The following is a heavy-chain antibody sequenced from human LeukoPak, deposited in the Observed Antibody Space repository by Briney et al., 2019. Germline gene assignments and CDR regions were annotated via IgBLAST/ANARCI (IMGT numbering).Heavy chain of an antibody. J-gene: IGHJ4*02. CDR3: ARTRPGYSYGYVGY. CDR2: INSDGSST. V-gene: IGHV3-74*01. Sequence: GGSLRLSCAASGFIFSSYWMHWVRQAPGKGLVWVSRINSDGSSTSYADSVKGRFTISRDNAKNTLYLQMNSLRAEDTAVYYCARTRPGYSYGYVGYWGQGTLVTVSS. D-gene: IGHD5-18*01. CDR1: GFIFSSYW.